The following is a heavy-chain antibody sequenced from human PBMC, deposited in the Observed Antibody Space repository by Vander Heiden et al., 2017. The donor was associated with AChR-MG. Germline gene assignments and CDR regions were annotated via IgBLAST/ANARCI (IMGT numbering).Heavy chain of an antibody. CDR1: GFTFDAYA. Sequence: EVQLVESGGGLVQPGRSLRLSCAASGFTFDAYAMHWVRQAPGKGLEWVSGISWNSGSIGYADSVKGRFTISRDNAKNSLYLQMNSLRAEDTALYYCAKDMSPGAGVAWYFDLWGRGTLVTVSS. D-gene: IGHD6-19*01. CDR3: AKDMSPGAGVAWYFDL. V-gene: IGHV3-9*01. J-gene: IGHJ2*01. CDR2: ISWNSGSI.